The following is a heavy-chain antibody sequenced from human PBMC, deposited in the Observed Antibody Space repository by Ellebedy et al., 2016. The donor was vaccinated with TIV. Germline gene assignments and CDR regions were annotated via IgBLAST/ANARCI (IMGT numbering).Heavy chain of an antibody. CDR1: GGSISSHY. D-gene: IGHD2-15*01. V-gene: IGHV4-59*11. CDR3: ARAIGAFDI. CDR2: IYYSGST. J-gene: IGHJ3*02. Sequence: SETLSLXXTVSGGSISSHYWTWIRQPPGKGLERIGYIYYSGSTNYNPSLKSRVTISVDTSKNQFSLKLSSVTAADTAVYYCARAIGAFDIWGQGTMVTVSS.